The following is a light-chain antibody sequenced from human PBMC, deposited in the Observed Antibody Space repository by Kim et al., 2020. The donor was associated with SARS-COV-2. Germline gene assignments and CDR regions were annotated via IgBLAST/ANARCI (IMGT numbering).Light chain of an antibody. J-gene: IGLJ2*01. V-gene: IGLV3-1*01. CDR2: QDI. CDR1: KLGDKY. Sequence: VSPGQTASLTCSGDKLGDKYACWYQQKPGQSPVLVIYQDIKRPSGIPERFSGSNSGNTATLTISGTQAMDEADYYCQAWDINTGVFGGGTQLTVL. CDR3: QAWDINTGV.